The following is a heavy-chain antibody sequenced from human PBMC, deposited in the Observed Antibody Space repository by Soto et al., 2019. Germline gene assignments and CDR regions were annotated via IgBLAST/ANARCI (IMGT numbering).Heavy chain of an antibody. V-gene: IGHV3-30*18. CDR2: ISYDGSNK. D-gene: IGHD3-22*01. J-gene: IGHJ5*02. CDR1: GFTFNRYG. Sequence: PGGSLRLSCAASGFTFNRYGMHWVRQAPGKGLEWVAIISYDGSNKYYADSVKGRFTISRDDSKNTLYLQMNSLRAEDTAVYYCAKDGEGFYYYDSSGPKSWFDPWGQGTLVTVSS. CDR3: AKDGEGFYYYDSSGPKSWFDP.